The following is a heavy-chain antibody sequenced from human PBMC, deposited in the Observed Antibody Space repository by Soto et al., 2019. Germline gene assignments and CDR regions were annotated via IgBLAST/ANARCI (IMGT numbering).Heavy chain of an antibody. D-gene: IGHD2-2*01. CDR3: ARVVGGYYYGMDV. J-gene: IGHJ6*02. CDR2: IYHSGST. V-gene: IGHV4-4*02. Sequence: QVQLRESGPGLVKPSGTMSLNCAVSGGSISSSNWWRWVRQPPGKGLEWIGEIYHSGSTNYNPSLKSRVTISVDKSKNQFSLKLSSVTAADTAVYYCARVVGGYYYGMDVWGQGTTVTVSS. CDR1: GGSISSSNW.